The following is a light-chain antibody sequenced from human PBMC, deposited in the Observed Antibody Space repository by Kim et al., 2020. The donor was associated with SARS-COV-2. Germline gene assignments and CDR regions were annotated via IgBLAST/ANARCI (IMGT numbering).Light chain of an antibody. CDR3: QAWDSSVVV. CDR1: KLGDRY. V-gene: IGLV3-1*01. Sequence: SYELTQPPSVSVSPGQTASITCSGDKLGDRYANWYRQKPGQSPVVVIYQDGHRPSGIPGRFSGSSSGNTATLTISGTQAMDEADYYCQAWDSSVVVFGGGTQLTVL. CDR2: QDG. J-gene: IGLJ2*01.